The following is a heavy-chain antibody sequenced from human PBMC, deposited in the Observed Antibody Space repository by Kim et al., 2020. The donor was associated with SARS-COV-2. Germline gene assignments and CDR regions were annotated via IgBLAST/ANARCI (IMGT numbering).Heavy chain of an antibody. CDR1: GYTFTGYY. V-gene: IGHV1-2*02. J-gene: IGHJ5*02. Sequence: ASVKVSCKASGYTFTGYYMHWVRQAPGQGLEWMGWINPNSGGTNYAQKFQGRVTMTRDTSISTAYMELSRLRSDDTAVYYCARAGPGYSYFNWFDPWGQGTLVTVSS. D-gene: IGHD5-18*01. CDR2: INPNSGGT. CDR3: ARAGPGYSYFNWFDP.